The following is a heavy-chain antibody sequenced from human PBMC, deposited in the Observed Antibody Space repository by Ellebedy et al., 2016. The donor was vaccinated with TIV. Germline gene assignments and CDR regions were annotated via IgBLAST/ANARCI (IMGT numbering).Heavy chain of an antibody. CDR1: GFTVSSNY. CDR2: IYSGGST. CDR3: AREVLDPTRYFDY. V-gene: IGHV3-53*01. Sequence: GGSLRLXXAASGFTVSSNYMSWVRQAPGKGLEWVSVIYSGGSTYYADSVKGRFTISRDNSKNTLYLQMNSLRAEDTAVYYCAREVLDPTRYFDYWGQGTLVTVSS. D-gene: IGHD4/OR15-4a*01. J-gene: IGHJ4*02.